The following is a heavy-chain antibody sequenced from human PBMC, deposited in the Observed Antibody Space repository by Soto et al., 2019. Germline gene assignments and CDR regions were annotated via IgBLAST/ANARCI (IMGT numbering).Heavy chain of an antibody. CDR1: GYTFTSHG. J-gene: IGHJ4*02. CDR3: ARTEYPTSMYYFDY. V-gene: IGHV1-18*01. CDR2: ISAYNGNT. Sequence: ASXKVSCKASGYTFTSHGISWVRQAPGQGLEWMGWISAYNGNTNYAQKLQGRVTMTTDTSTSTAYMELRSLRSDDTAVYYCARTEYPTSMYYFDYWGQGTLVTVSS.